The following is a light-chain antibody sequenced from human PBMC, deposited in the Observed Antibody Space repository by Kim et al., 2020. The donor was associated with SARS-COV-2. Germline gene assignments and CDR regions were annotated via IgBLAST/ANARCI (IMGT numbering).Light chain of an antibody. CDR3: AAWDDSLSGRV. J-gene: IGLJ3*02. V-gene: IGLV1-47*01. CDR1: SSNIGSNY. CDR2: RNN. Sequence: QSVLTQPPSASGTPGQRVTISCSGSSSNIGSNYVYWYQQLPGTAPKLLIYRNNQRPSGVPDRFSGSKSGTSAFLAISGLRSEDEADYYCAAWDDSLSGRVFGGGTQLTV.